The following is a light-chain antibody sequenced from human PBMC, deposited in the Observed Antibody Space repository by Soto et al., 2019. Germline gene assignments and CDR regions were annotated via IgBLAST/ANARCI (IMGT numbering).Light chain of an antibody. V-gene: IGKV1-39*01. Sequence: DIQMTQSPSSLSASVGDRVTITCRASQSISTYLNWYQQTPGKAPKLLIYAASSLQSGVPSRFSGSGSATDFTLTISSLHPEDSATYYCQQSYSTPSTFGQGTKVDIK. CDR1: QSISTY. CDR3: QQSYSTPST. J-gene: IGKJ1*01. CDR2: AAS.